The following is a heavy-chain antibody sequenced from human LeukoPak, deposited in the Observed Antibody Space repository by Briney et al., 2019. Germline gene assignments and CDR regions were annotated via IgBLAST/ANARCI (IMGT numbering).Heavy chain of an antibody. D-gene: IGHD5-24*01. V-gene: IGHV1-46*01. CDR3: AKEMATIRRLGMDV. Sequence: APVTVSCKASGYTFTSNYIHWVRQAPGQGLEWMGMIYPRDGSTSYAQKFQGRVTMTRDTSTSTVYMELSSLRSEDTAVYYCAKEMATIRRLGMDVWGQGTTVTVSS. J-gene: IGHJ6*02. CDR2: IYPRDGST. CDR1: GYTFTSNY.